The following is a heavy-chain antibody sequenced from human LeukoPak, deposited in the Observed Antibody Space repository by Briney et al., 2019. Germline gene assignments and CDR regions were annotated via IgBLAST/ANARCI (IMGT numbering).Heavy chain of an antibody. J-gene: IGHJ5*02. CDR1: GGSISSSSYY. CDR2: IYYSGST. D-gene: IGHD3-16*01. V-gene: IGHV4-39*01. CDR3: ARLRLSKFDP. Sequence: PSETLSLTCTVSGGSISSSSYYWGWIRQPPGKGLEWIGSIYYSGSTYYNPSLKSRVTISVDTSKNQFSLKLSSVTAADTAVYYCARLRLSKFDPWGQGTLVTVSS.